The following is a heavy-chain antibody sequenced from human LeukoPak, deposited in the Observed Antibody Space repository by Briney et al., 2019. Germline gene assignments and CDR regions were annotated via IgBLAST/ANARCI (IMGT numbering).Heavy chain of an antibody. V-gene: IGHV4-59*12. CDR1: GGSISSYY. CDR2: IYYSGTT. CDR3: ASGGYYDYVWGSYRHFDY. D-gene: IGHD3-16*02. Sequence: PSETLSLTCTVSGGSISSYYWSWIRQPPGKGLEWIGSIYYSGTTYYNPSPKSRVTISVDTSKNQFSLKLTSVTAADTAVYYCASGGYYDYVWGSYRHFDYWGQGTPVTVSS. J-gene: IGHJ4*02.